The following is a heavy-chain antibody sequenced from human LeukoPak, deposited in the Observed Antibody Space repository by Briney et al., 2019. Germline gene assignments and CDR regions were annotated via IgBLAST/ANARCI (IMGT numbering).Heavy chain of an antibody. CDR2: IYYSGST. J-gene: IGHJ5*02. CDR1: GGSISSYY. V-gene: IGHV4-59*01. Sequence: PSETLSLTCTVSGGSISSYYWSWIRQPPGKGLEWIGYIYYSGSTNYNPSLKSRVTISVDTSKNQFSLKLSFVTAADTAVYYCAREAAMGTNWFDPWGQGTLVTVSS. CDR3: AREAAMGTNWFDP. D-gene: IGHD5-18*01.